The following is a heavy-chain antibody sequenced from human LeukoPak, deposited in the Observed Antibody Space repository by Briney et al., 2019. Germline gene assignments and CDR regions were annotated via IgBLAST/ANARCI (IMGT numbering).Heavy chain of an antibody. CDR1: GGSISSSSGNC. Sequence: SETLSLTCAVSGGSISSSSGNCWTWVRQPPGKGLEWIGEIYHSGSTNYNPSLKSRVTMLLDTSKNQFSLKLSSVTAADTAVYYCARGGAGDSSGYYLWGQGTLVTVSS. CDR2: IYHSGST. J-gene: IGHJ4*02. CDR3: ARGGAGDSSGYYL. D-gene: IGHD3-22*01. V-gene: IGHV4-4*02.